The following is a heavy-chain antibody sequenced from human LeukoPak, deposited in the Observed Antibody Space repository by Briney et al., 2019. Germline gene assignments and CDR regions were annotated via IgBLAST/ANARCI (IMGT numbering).Heavy chain of an antibody. CDR2: ISYDGSNK. V-gene: IGHV3-30*04. Sequence: GRSLRLSCAASGFTFSSYAMHWVRQAPGKGLEWVAVISYDGSNKYYADSVKGRFTISRDNSKNTLYLQMNSLRAEDTAVYYCARDWRGYGDYSDYWGQGTLVTVSS. D-gene: IGHD3-3*01. J-gene: IGHJ4*02. CDR3: ARDWRGYGDYSDY. CDR1: GFTFSSYA.